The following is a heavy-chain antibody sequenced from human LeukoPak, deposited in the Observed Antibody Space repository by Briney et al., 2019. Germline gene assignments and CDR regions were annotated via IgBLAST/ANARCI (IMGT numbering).Heavy chain of an antibody. V-gene: IGHV3-30*04. CDR2: ITGDGSDQ. D-gene: IGHD5-18*01. J-gene: IGHJ4*02. Sequence: GGSLRLSCAVSGFTFSGYVMHWVRQAPGRGPEWVSIITGDGSDQYYADSVEGRFTISRDNSKNTLYLQMSSLRVEDMAVYYCSRHHGYNYGAFDSWGQGTLVTVSS. CDR3: SRHHGYNYGAFDS. CDR1: GFTFSGYV.